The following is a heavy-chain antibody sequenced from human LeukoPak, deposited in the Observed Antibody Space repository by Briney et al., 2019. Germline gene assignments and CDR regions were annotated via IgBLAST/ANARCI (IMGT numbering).Heavy chain of an antibody. D-gene: IGHD3-10*01. CDR1: GFTFSTFW. J-gene: IGHJ2*01. Sequence: PGGSLRLSCAASGFTFSTFWMHWVRQAPGKGLEWVSGISWNSGSIGYADSVKGRFTISRDNAKNSLYLQMNSLRAEDTALYYCAKGADPNYYGSGSYYDWYFDLWGRGTLVTVSS. CDR3: AKGADPNYYGSGSYYDWYFDL. V-gene: IGHV3-9*01. CDR2: ISWNSGSI.